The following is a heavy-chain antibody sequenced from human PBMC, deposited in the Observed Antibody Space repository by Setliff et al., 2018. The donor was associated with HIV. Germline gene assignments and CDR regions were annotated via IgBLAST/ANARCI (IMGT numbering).Heavy chain of an antibody. V-gene: IGHV4-34*01. CDR3: TLTHVGAQTHVGIPMIDNF. CDR1: GGSFSNYY. Sequence: PSETLSLTCAVFGGSFSNYYWSWVRQPPGKGLEFIAEIDHEGTTNYNPSLKSRATISVDTSKTHLSLKLTSMTAADTGVYFCTLTHVGAQTHVGIPMIDNFWGQGTLVTVS. CDR2: IDHEGTT. J-gene: IGHJ4*02. D-gene: IGHD3-16*02.